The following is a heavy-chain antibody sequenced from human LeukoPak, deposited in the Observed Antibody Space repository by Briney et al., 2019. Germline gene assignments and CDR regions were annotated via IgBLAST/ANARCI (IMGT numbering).Heavy chain of an antibody. V-gene: IGHV4-59*01. Sequence: SETLSLTCTVSGGSMRSYYWVWIRQPPGKGLEWIGYIYYSGSTDYNPSLKSRVTISVDASKNQFSLKMSSVTAADTAVYYCARAPNGFGAFDIWGPGTMVTVSS. CDR3: ARAPNGFGAFDI. D-gene: IGHD2-8*01. CDR2: IYYSGST. J-gene: IGHJ3*02. CDR1: GGSMRSYY.